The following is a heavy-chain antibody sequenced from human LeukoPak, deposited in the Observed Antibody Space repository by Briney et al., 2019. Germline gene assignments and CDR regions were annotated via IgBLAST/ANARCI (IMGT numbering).Heavy chain of an antibody. Sequence: SETLSLTCTVSGGSISSGSYYWSWIRQPAGKGLEWIGRIYTSGSTNYNPSLKSRVTISVDTSKNQFSLKLSSVTAADTAVYHCARDGYFTSAFDIWGQGTMVTVSS. CDR2: IYTSGST. CDR3: ARDGYFTSAFDI. V-gene: IGHV4-61*02. D-gene: IGHD1-1*01. CDR1: GGSISSGSYY. J-gene: IGHJ3*02.